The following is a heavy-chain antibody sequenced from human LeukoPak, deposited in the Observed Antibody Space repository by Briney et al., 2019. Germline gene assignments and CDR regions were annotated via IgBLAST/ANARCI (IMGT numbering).Heavy chain of an antibody. CDR2: ITPNNGYA. D-gene: IGHD2-2*01. J-gene: IGHJ4*02. CDR3: ARNKSTTLGDY. Sequence: ASVKVSCKASGYAFSNSGISWVLQAPGQGLEWMGWITPNNGYAHYAQKLQGRVTMTTDTFTSTAYMELRSLRSDDTAVYYCARNKSTTLGDYWGQGTLVTVSS. CDR1: GYAFSNSG. V-gene: IGHV1-18*01.